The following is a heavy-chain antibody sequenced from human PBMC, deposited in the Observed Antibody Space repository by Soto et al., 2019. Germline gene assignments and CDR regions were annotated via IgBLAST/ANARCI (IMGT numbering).Heavy chain of an antibody. D-gene: IGHD3-16*01. CDR3: ATGGYFLAY. CDR2: IKSKTTGGTI. J-gene: IGHJ4*02. Sequence: EVEMVESGGNLVKPGGSLRLSCVASGFIFSNAWMNWVRQAPGKGLEWVGRIKSKTTGGTIDYAAPVQGRFTISRDDSKNTVYLQMNSLKTEDTAVYYCATGGYFLAYWGQGTLVTVSS. CDR1: GFIFSNAW. V-gene: IGHV3-15*07.